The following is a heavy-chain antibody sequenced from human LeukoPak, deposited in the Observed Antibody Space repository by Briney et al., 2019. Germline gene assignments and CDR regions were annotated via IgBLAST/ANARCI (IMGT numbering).Heavy chain of an antibody. Sequence: GGSLRLSXSASGFTFSNYWMSWVSQTPGKGLEWVANIKQDESEKYYVDSVKGRFTISRDNAKSSLYLQMNSLRAEDTAVYYCARALDSSSSRYQAFEEWGQGTLVTVSS. V-gene: IGHV3-7*01. CDR3: ARALDSSSSRYQAFEE. J-gene: IGHJ4*02. CDR2: IKQDESEK. D-gene: IGHD2-2*01. CDR1: GFTFSNYW.